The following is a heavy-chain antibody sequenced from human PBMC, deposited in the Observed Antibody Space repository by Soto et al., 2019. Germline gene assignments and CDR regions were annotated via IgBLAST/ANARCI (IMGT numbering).Heavy chain of an antibody. Sequence: ASVKVSCKASGYTLTELSMHWVRQAPGKGLEWMGGFDPEDGETIYAQKFQGRVTMTEDTSTDTAYMELSSLRSEDTAVYYCATHSPRNYDFWSGYYERMPPKREHYYYYGMDVWGQGTTVTVSS. D-gene: IGHD3-3*01. V-gene: IGHV1-24*01. CDR1: GYTLTELS. J-gene: IGHJ6*02. CDR3: ATHSPRNYDFWSGYYERMPPKREHYYYYGMDV. CDR2: FDPEDGET.